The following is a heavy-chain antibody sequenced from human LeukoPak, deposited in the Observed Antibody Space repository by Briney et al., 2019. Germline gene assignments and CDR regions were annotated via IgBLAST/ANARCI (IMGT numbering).Heavy chain of an antibody. V-gene: IGHV6-1*01. D-gene: IGHD3-3*01. CDR1: GDSVSSNSAA. J-gene: IGHJ4*02. CDR2: TYYRSKWYN. CDR3: ARGSYDFWSGPPPYFDY. Sequence: SQTLSLTCAISGDSVSSNSAAWNWIRQSPSRGLEWLGRTYYRSKWYNDYAVSVKSRITINPDTSKNQFSLQLNSVTPEDTAVYYCARGSYDFWSGPPPYFDYWGQGTLVTVSS.